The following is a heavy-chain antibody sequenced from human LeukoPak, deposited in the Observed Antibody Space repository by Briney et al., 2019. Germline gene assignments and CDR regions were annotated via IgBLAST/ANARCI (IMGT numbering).Heavy chain of an antibody. J-gene: IGHJ4*02. CDR2: TSASGTT. V-gene: IGHV4-61*02. Sequence: PSETLSLTCAVSGGSISSGDYYWSWIRQPAGKGLEWIGRTSASGTTTYNPSLKSRVTISVDTSKNQFSLKLSSVTAADTALYYCARDNNGDLDYWGQGTLVTVSS. D-gene: IGHD4-17*01. CDR3: ARDNNGDLDY. CDR1: GGSISSGDYY.